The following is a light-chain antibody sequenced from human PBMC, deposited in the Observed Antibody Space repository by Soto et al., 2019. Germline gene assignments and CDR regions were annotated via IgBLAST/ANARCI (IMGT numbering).Light chain of an antibody. CDR1: SSNIGSNT. CDR2: SNN. CDR3: VAWDDSLNGYVV. J-gene: IGLJ2*01. Sequence: QSVLTQPPSASGTPVQRVTISCSGSSSNIGSNTVNWYQQLPGTAPKLVIYSNNQRPSGVPDRFSGSKSGTSASLAISGLQSEDEADYYCVAWDDSLNGYVVFGGGTKVTV. V-gene: IGLV1-44*01.